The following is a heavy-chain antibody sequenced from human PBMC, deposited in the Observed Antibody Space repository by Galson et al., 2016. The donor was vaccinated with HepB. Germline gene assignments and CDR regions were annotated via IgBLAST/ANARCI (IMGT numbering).Heavy chain of an antibody. CDR2: ISNDGRSR. J-gene: IGHJ3*02. V-gene: IGHV3-64D*08. Sequence: RLSCAASGFTFSSYSMHWVRQAPGKGLEYISTISNDGRSRYFVDSVRGRFTISRDNSKNTVYLQMSSLRPEDSATYYCLKSGYCGITDCFHAFDIWGQGTMVTVSS. CDR3: LKSGYCGITDCFHAFDI. D-gene: IGHD2-2*01. CDR1: GFTFSSYS.